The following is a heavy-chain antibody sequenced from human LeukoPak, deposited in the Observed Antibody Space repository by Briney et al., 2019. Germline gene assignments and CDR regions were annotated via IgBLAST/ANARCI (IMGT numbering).Heavy chain of an antibody. J-gene: IGHJ6*02. V-gene: IGHV4-59*01. CDR2: IYYSGST. CDR1: GGSISSYY. CDR3: ARDRGDSSSDYHYGMDV. D-gene: IGHD3-22*01. Sequence: SETLSLTCTVSGGSISSYYWSWIRQPPGKGLEWIGYIYYSGSTNYNPSLKSRVTISVDTSKNQFSLKLSSVTAADTAVYYCARDRGDSSSDYHYGMDVWGQGTTVTVSS.